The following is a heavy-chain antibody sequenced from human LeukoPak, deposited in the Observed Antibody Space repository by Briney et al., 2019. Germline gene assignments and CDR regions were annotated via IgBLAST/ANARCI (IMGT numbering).Heavy chain of an antibody. CDR3: AKEGSRYYYGSGSPIWAY. Sequence: GGSLRLSCAASGFTFSSYGMHWVRQALGKGLEWVAVISYDGSNKYYADSVKGRFTISRDNSKNTLYLQMNSLRAEDTAVYYCAKEGSRYYYGSGSPIWAYWGQGTLVTVSS. J-gene: IGHJ4*02. D-gene: IGHD3-10*01. V-gene: IGHV3-30*18. CDR1: GFTFSSYG. CDR2: ISYDGSNK.